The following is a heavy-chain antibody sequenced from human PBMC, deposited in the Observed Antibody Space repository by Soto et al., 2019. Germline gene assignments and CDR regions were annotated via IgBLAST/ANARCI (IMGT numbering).Heavy chain of an antibody. D-gene: IGHD2-21*02. V-gene: IGHV3-7*01. J-gene: IGHJ5*02. CDR3: ARTFYCGGDCYTSYNWFDP. CDR1: GFTLCSYW. CDR2: IKQDGSEK. Sequence: SEGVLRLCCAASGFTLCSYWMSRVRQAPGKGLEWVANIKQDGSEKYYVDSVKGRFTISRDNAKNSLYLQMNSLRAEDTAVYYCARTFYCGGDCYTSYNWFDPWGQVTLVTFSS.